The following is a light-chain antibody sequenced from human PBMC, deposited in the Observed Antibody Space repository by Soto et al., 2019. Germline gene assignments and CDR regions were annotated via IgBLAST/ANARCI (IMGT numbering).Light chain of an antibody. CDR2: AAS. Sequence: EIVLTQSPGTLSLSPGERATLSCRASQSVTSNYLAWYQQRAGQAPRVLIGAASSRATGVPDRFSGSGSGTEFTITISSLQSEDFAVYYCQQYRTWWTFGQGTKVDI. J-gene: IGKJ1*01. CDR1: QSVTSNY. CDR3: QQYRTWWT. V-gene: IGKV3-20*01.